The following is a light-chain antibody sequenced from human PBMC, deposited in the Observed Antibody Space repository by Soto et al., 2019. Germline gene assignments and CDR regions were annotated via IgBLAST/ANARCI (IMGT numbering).Light chain of an antibody. Sequence: ENVLTLSVGTVSSIPGDRVTLSCRASQYINTRLAWYQHRPGQAPRLLIYQTSLRAAGIPARFSASGSGTDFTLTISDVQPEDFALYYCHQRQSWPRTFGQGTKVAIK. CDR3: HQRQSWPRT. J-gene: IGKJ1*01. V-gene: IGKV3-11*01. CDR2: QTS. CDR1: QYINTR.